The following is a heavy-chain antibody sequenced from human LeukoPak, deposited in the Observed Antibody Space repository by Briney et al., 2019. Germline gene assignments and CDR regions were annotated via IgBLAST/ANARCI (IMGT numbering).Heavy chain of an antibody. CDR2: INHSGST. V-gene: IGHV4-34*01. Sequence: SETLSLTCAVYGGSFSGYYWSWIRQPPGKGLEWIGEINHSGSTNYNPSLKSRVTISVDTSKNQFSLKLSSVTAADTAVYYCARPYYYGSGSARFDPWGQGTLVSVSS. CDR3: ARPYYYGSGSARFDP. CDR1: GGSFSGYY. D-gene: IGHD3-10*01. J-gene: IGHJ5*02.